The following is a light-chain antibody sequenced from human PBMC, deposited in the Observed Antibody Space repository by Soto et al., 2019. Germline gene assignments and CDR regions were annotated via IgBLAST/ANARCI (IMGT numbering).Light chain of an antibody. J-gene: IGKJ1*01. CDR1: QNIRGNE. CDR2: RGS. Sequence: EVVLTQSPGTLSLSPGERATLSCRASQNIRGNELAWYQQKPGQAPRLPIYRGSSRSTGIPDRFSGRGSGTDFTLTISRLEPEDFAVDYCQDYGTSAPWTFGQGTKVEIK. V-gene: IGKV3-20*01. CDR3: QDYGTSAPWT.